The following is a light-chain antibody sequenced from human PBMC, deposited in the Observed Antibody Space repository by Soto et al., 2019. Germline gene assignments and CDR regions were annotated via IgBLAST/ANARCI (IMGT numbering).Light chain of an antibody. J-gene: IGKJ2*01. CDR3: QQYYSTPSMYT. CDR1: QSVLYSSNNKNY. CDR2: WAS. Sequence: DIVMTQSPDSLAVSLGERATINCKSSQSVLYSSNNKNYLAWYQQKPGQPPKLLIYWASTRESGVPDRFSGSGSGTDFTLTISRLQAEDVAVSYCQQYYSTPSMYTFGQGTKLEIK. V-gene: IGKV4-1*01.